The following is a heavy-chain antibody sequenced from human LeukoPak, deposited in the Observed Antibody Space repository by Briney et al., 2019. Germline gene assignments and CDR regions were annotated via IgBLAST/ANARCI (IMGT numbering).Heavy chain of an antibody. J-gene: IGHJ6*03. Sequence: PSETLSLTCTVSGGSVTSSSSNWVWIRQPRGRGLEWSGSVFYDGSTSYNPSLKSRVIISVDTSRNQFSLKLTSVTAPDTAVYYCARHVPAAKDYYYYYYYMDVWGRGTTVTVSS. CDR2: VFYDGST. D-gene: IGHD2-2*01. CDR1: GGSVTSSSSN. V-gene: IGHV4-39*01. CDR3: ARHVPAAKDYYYYYYYMDV.